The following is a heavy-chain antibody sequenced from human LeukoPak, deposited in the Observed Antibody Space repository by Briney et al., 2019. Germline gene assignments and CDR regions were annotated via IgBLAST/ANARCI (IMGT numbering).Heavy chain of an antibody. CDR2: IYYSGST. CDR3: ARSAPYGDYYYYYMDV. CDR1: GGSISSYY. Sequence: PSETLSLTCTVSGGSISSYYWSWIRQPPGKGLEWIGYIYYSGSTNYNPSLKSRVTISVDTSKNQSSLKLSSVTAADTAVYYCARSAPYGDYYYYYMDVWGKGTTVTVSS. J-gene: IGHJ6*03. V-gene: IGHV4-59*01. D-gene: IGHD4-17*01.